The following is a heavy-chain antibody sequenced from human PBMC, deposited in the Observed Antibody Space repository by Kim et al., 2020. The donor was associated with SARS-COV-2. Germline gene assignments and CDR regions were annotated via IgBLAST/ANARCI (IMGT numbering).Heavy chain of an antibody. CDR1: GFTFSSYA. J-gene: IGHJ4*02. V-gene: IGHV3-30*04. D-gene: IGHD6-13*01. CDR2: ISYDGSNK. CDR3: ARDKAGYSRYYFDY. Sequence: GGSLRLSCAASGFTFSSYAMHWVRQAPGKGLEWVAVISYDGSNKYYADSVKGRFTISRDNSKNTLYLQMNSLRAEDTAVYYCARDKAGYSRYYFDYWGQGTLVTVSS.